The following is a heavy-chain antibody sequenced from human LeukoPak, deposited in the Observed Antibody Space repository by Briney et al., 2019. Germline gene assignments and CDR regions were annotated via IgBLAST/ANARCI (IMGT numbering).Heavy chain of an antibody. J-gene: IGHJ1*01. D-gene: IGHD1-1*01. Sequence: GGSLRLSCAASGFSFFSYAMAWVRQAPGKGLEWVADITNSGRVHYADSVRGRFTISRDDDKNTLHLQMNNLRVEDTAIYFCARQLTEHFYHWGQGTLVSVSS. CDR3: ARQLTEHFYH. V-gene: IGHV3-23*05. CDR1: GFSFFSYA. CDR2: ITNSGRV.